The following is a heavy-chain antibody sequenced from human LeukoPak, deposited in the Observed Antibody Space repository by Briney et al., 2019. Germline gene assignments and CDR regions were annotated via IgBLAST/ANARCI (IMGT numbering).Heavy chain of an antibody. CDR2: INPNSGGT. V-gene: IGHV1-2*02. J-gene: IGHJ4*02. D-gene: IGHD3-10*01. Sequence: ASVKVSCKASGYSFTNYAMNWVRQAPGQGLEWMGWINPNSGGTNYAQKFQGRVTMTRDTSISTAYMELSRLRSDDTAVYYCARAKKYGSGTHYWGQGTLVTVSS. CDR3: ARAKKYGSGTHY. CDR1: GYSFTNYA.